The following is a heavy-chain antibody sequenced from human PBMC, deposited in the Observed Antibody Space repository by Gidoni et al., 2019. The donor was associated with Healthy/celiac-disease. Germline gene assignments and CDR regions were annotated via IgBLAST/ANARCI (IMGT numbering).Heavy chain of an antibody. CDR2: IYYSGST. J-gene: IGHJ2*01. V-gene: IGHV4-39*01. Sequence: QLQLQESGPGLVKPSETLSLTCTVSGGSISSSSYYWGWIRQPPGKGLEWIGSIYYSGSTYYNPSLKSRVTISVDTSKNQFSLKLSSVTAADTAVYYCARRYPNYYDSSGYYSDDWYFDLWGRGTLVTVSS. D-gene: IGHD3-22*01. CDR3: ARRYPNYYDSSGYYSDDWYFDL. CDR1: GGSISSSSYY.